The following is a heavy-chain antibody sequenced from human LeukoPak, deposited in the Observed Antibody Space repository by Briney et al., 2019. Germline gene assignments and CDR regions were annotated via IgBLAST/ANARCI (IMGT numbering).Heavy chain of an antibody. CDR1: NGSITSYY. CDR2: IHYSGST. D-gene: IGHD6-6*01. Sequence: SETLSLTCNVSNGSITSYYWGWVRQPPGKGLEFIAYIHYSGSTNYNPSLKSRVAISAEKSKNQFSLKLSSVTAADTALYFCVKSIASRGEIVFDIWGQGTMVTVSS. V-gene: IGHV4-59*01. J-gene: IGHJ3*02. CDR3: VKSIASRGEIVFDI.